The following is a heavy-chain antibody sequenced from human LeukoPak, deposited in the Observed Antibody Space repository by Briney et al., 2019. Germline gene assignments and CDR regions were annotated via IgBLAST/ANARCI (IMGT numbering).Heavy chain of an antibody. CDR2: IYYSGST. D-gene: IGHD6-13*01. CDR3: ATDLRIAAAGTGVWFDP. J-gene: IGHJ5*02. Sequence: SETLSLTCTVSGGSISSSSYYWGWIRQPPGKGLERIGSIYYSGSTYYNPSLKSRVTISVDTSKNQFSLKLSSVTAADTAVYYCATDLRIAAAGTGVWFDPWGQGTLVTVSS. V-gene: IGHV4-39*01. CDR1: GGSISSSSYY.